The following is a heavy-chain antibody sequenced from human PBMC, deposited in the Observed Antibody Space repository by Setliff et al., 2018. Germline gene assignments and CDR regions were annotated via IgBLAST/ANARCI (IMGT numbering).Heavy chain of an antibody. CDR1: GVVFRNYH. CDR2: FSGSNEYI. V-gene: IGHV3-21*01. CDR3: AGSRAWIPIFDS. D-gene: IGHD5-12*01. Sequence: GGSLRLSCVVSGVVFRNYHLNWVRQTPEKGLEWVSSFSGSNEYIKYADSVKGRFTISRDSAENAVYLQMNNLSAEDTAVYYCAGSRAWIPIFDSWGQGILGTVS. J-gene: IGHJ4*02.